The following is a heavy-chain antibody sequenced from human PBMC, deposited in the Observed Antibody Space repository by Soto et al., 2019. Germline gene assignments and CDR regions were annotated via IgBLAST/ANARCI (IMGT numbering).Heavy chain of an antibody. J-gene: IGHJ4*02. V-gene: IGHV4-34*01. CDR2: INHSGST. D-gene: IGHD3-3*01. CDR1: GGSFSGYY. Sequence: QVQLQQWGAGLLKPSETLSLTCAVYGGSFSGYYWSWIRQPPGKGLEWIGEINHSGSTNYNPSLKSRVTISVDTSKNQFSLKLSSVTAADTAVYYCARSRNQGVVSLRNRPPIDYWGQGTLVTVSS. CDR3: ARSRNQGVVSLRNRPPIDY.